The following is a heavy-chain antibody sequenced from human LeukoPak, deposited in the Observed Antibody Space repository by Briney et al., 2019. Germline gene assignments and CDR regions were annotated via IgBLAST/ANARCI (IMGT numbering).Heavy chain of an antibody. CDR2: LSDSGTST. V-gene: IGHV3-23*01. CDR1: GFIFNNYG. D-gene: IGHD2-2*02. J-gene: IGHJ4*02. Sequence: PGGSLRLSCAASGFIFNNYGMNWVRQAPGKGLEWVSGLSDSGTSTYYADSVKGRFTISRDNSKNTLYLQMNSLRAEDTAVYYCAKGRGKYQLLYPFDYWGQGTLVTVSS. CDR3: AKGRGKYQLLYPFDY.